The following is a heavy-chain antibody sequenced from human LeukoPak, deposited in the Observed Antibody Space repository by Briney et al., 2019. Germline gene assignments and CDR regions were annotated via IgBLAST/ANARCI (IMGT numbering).Heavy chain of an antibody. Sequence: SETLSLTCTVSGGSISSYYWSWIRQPPGKGLEWIGYIYYSGSTNYNPSLKSRVTISVDTSKNQFSLKLSSVTAADTAVYYCAGGGGDRYSDWLLYEPNYYYYGMDVWGQGTTVTVSS. D-gene: IGHD3-9*01. J-gene: IGHJ6*02. CDR1: GGSISSYY. CDR2: IYYSGST. CDR3: AGGGGDRYSDWLLYEPNYYYYGMDV. V-gene: IGHV4-59*01.